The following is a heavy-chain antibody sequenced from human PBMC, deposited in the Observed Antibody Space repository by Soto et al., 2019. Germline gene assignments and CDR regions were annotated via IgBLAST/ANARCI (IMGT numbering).Heavy chain of an antibody. Sequence: QVQLVESGGGVVQPGRSLRLSCAASGFTFSSYGMHWVRQAPGKGLERVAVISYHGTNNYYTQSVKGRFTISGDNSKNTLFLQRTSLGAEDTVVYFCPNGVCSGGSWYFSAFDIWGQGTMVIV. J-gene: IGHJ3*02. V-gene: IGHV3-30*18. CDR2: ISYHGTNN. D-gene: IGHD2-15*01. CDR1: GFTFSSYG. CDR3: PNGVCSGGSWYFSAFDI.